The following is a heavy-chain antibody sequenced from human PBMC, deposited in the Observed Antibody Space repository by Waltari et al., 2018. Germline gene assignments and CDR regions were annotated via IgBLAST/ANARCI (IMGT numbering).Heavy chain of an antibody. V-gene: IGHV3-21*01. CDR3: ARESYDFWSGYSDY. D-gene: IGHD3-3*01. Sequence: EVQLVESGGGLVKPGGSLRLSCAASGFTFSSYSMHWVRQAPGKGLEWVSSISSSSSYIYYADSVKGRFTISRDNAKNSLYLQMNSLRAEDTAVYYCARESYDFWSGYSDYWGQGTLVTVSS. CDR2: ISSSSSYI. J-gene: IGHJ4*02. CDR1: GFTFSSYS.